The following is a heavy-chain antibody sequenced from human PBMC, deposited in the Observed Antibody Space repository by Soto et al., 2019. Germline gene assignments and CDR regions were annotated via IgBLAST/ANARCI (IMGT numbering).Heavy chain of an antibody. CDR3: AKTGWVITIFGVRDV. V-gene: IGHV3-23*01. J-gene: IGHJ6*02. Sequence: PGGSLRLSCAASGFTFSSYAMSWVRQAPGKGLEWVSAISGSGGTTYYADSVKGRFAISRDNSKNTLYLQMNSLRAEDTAVYYWAKTGWVITIFGVRDVWGQGPTVTVSS. CDR1: GFTFSSYA. D-gene: IGHD3-9*01. CDR2: ISGSGGTT.